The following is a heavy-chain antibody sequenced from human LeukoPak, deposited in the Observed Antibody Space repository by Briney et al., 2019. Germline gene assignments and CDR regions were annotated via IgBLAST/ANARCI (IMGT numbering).Heavy chain of an antibody. Sequence: GGSLRLSCAASGFTFSSYAMSWVRQAPGKGLEWVSAISGSGGSTYYADSVKGRFTIPRDNSKNTLYLQMNSLRAEDTAVYYCAKDRPVGSGSPKLRGYFDYWGQGTLVTVSS. D-gene: IGHD1-26*01. J-gene: IGHJ4*02. CDR2: ISGSGGST. CDR1: GFTFSSYA. V-gene: IGHV3-23*01. CDR3: AKDRPVGSGSPKLRGYFDY.